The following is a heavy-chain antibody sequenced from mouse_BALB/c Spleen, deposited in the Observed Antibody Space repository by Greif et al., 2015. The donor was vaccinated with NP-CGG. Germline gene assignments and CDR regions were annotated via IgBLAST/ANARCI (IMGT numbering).Heavy chain of an antibody. CDR2: ISSGGSYT. J-gene: IGHJ2*01. D-gene: IGHD2-1*01. CDR1: GFTFSSYA. V-gene: IGHV5-9-4*01. CDR3: ARDYGNGGLGY. Sequence: EVKLVESGGGLVKPGGSLKLSCAASGFTFSSYAMSWVRQSPEKRLEWVAEISSGGSYTYYPDTVTGRFTISRDNAKNTLYLEMSSLRSEDTAMYYCARDYGNGGLGYWGQGTTLTVSS.